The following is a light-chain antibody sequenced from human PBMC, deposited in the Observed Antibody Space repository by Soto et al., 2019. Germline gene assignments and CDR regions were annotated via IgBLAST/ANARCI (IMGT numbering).Light chain of an antibody. J-gene: IGLJ1*01. Sequence: QSVLTQPPSVSAAPGQKVTISCSGSSSNIGNNYVSWYQQLPGTAPKLLIYENNKRPSGIPDRFSGSKSGTSATLGITGLQTGDEADYYCGTWDSSLSVGYVSGTGTKLTVL. CDR2: ENN. CDR1: SSNIGNNY. V-gene: IGLV1-51*02. CDR3: GTWDSSLSVGYV.